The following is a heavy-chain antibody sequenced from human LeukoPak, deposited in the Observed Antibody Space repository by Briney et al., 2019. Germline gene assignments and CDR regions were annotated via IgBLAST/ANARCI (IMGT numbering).Heavy chain of an antibody. Sequence: GGSLRLSCAASGFTFSSYSMNWVRQAPGKGLEWVSYISSSSRTIYYADSVKGRFTISRDNAKNSLYLQMNSLRAEDTAVYYCAELGITMIGGVWGKGTTVTVSS. CDR3: AELGITMIGGV. V-gene: IGHV3-48*04. CDR1: GFTFSSYS. D-gene: IGHD3-10*02. CDR2: ISSSSRTI. J-gene: IGHJ6*04.